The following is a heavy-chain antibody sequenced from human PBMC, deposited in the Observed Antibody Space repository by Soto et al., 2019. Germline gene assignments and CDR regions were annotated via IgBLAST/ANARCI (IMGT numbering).Heavy chain of an antibody. D-gene: IGHD4-17*01. CDR3: AKFLDDYGDNYMDV. CDR1: GFTFSSYA. J-gene: IGHJ6*03. V-gene: IGHV3-23*01. CDR2: ISGSGGST. Sequence: HPGVSLRPSFAASGFTFSSYAMSWIRQAPGQGLEWVSAISGSGGSTYYADSVKGRFTISRDNSKNTLYLQMNSLRAEDTAVYYCAKFLDDYGDNYMDVWGKGTTVTVSS.